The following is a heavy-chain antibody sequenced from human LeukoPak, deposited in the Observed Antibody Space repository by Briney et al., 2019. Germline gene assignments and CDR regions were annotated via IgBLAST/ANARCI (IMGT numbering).Heavy chain of an antibody. CDR3: AKDAAGPEY. V-gene: IGHV3-23*01. D-gene: IGHD6-13*01. J-gene: IGHJ4*02. Sequence: PGGSLRLSCVVSGLTFSRYSMSWVRQAPGKGLEWVSGISAGGGDTLYPDSVKGRFTISRDNSKNTLFLQMNGLRVEDTAIYYCAKDAAGPEYWGQGTRVTVSS. CDR1: GLTFSRYS. CDR2: ISAGGGDT.